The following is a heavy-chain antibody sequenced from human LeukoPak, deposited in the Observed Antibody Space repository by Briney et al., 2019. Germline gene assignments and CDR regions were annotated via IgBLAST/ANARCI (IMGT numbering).Heavy chain of an antibody. D-gene: IGHD3-22*01. CDR3: AREPFLYYDSSGYSAI. CDR1: GFTVSSNY. CDR2: IYSGGRT. Sequence: GGSLRLSCAASGFTVSSNYMSWVRQAPGKGLEWGSVIYSGGRTYYADSVKRRFTITIDNSKNKLYLQMNSLRAEDTAVYYCAREPFLYYDSSGYSAIWGQGTLVTVSS. J-gene: IGHJ4*02. V-gene: IGHV3-66*01.